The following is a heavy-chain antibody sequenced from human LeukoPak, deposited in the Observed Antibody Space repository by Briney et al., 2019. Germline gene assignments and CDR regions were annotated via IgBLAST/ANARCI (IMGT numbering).Heavy chain of an antibody. V-gene: IGHV3-23*01. J-gene: IGHJ4*02. CDR2: ISGSGGST. Sequence: GSLRLSCAASGFTFSSYGMSWVRQAPGKGLEWVSAISGSGGSTYYADSVKGRFTISRDNSKNTLYLQMNSLRAEDTAVYYCAKGWTYYYGSGNYTTHLYYFDYWGQGTLVTVSS. CDR1: GFTFSSYG. CDR3: AKGWTYYYGSGNYTTHLYYFDY. D-gene: IGHD3-10*01.